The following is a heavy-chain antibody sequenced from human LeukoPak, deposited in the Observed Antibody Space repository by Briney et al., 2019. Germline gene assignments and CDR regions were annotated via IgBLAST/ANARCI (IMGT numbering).Heavy chain of an antibody. CDR3: ARDRGAYCGGDCYLRFDY. V-gene: IGHV3-21*01. CDR2: IAGSSGYI. Sequence: GGSLRLSCAASGFTFTGSWMYWVRQAPGKGLEWVSSIAGSSGYISYADSVKGRFAISRDNAKKSLYLQMTSLTAEDTAVYYCARDRGAYCGGDCYLRFDYWSRGTLVTVCS. CDR1: GFTFTGSW. D-gene: IGHD2-21*02. J-gene: IGHJ4*01.